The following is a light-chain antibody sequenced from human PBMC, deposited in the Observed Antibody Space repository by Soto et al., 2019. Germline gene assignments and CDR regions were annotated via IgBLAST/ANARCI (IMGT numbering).Light chain of an antibody. CDR2: DAS. Sequence: IVMTQSPATLSVSPGERATLSCRASHNINENLAWYQQKPGQAPRLLIYDASNRATGIPARFSGSGSGTDFTLTISSLEPEDFAVYYCQQRSNWPITFGQGTRLEIK. CDR1: HNINEN. CDR3: QQRSNWPIT. V-gene: IGKV3-11*01. J-gene: IGKJ5*01.